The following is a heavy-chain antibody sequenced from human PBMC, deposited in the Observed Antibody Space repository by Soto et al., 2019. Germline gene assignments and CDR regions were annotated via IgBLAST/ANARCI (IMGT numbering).Heavy chain of an antibody. D-gene: IGHD3-22*01. V-gene: IGHV3-30-3*01. CDR3: ARGDYYDSSGYYLPLIEY. J-gene: IGHJ4*02. CDR2: ISYDGSNK. CDR1: VFTFSSYA. Sequence: VGSLRLSCASSVFTFSSYAMHCVRHSPGKWLEWVAVISYDGSNKYYADSVKGRFTISRDNSKNTLYLQMNSLRAEDTAVYYCARGDYYDSSGYYLPLIEYWGQGTLVSVSS.